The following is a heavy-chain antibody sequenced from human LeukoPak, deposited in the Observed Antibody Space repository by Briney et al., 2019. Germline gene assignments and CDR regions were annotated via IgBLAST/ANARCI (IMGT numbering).Heavy chain of an antibody. CDR1: GFTFSNYW. CDR2: INKDGSEK. V-gene: IGHV3-7*03. D-gene: IGHD1-26*01. CDR3: AKDSKIVGATFRSYHYMDV. Sequence: GGSLRLSCAASGFTFSNYWMSWVRQAPGKGLEWVANINKDGSEKYYADSVKGRFTISRDNAKKSLFLQMNSLRAEDTAAYYCAKDSKIVGATFRSYHYMDVWGKGTAVTVSS. J-gene: IGHJ6*03.